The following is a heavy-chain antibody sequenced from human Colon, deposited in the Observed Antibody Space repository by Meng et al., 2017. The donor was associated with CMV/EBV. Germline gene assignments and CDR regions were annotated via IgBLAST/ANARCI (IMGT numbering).Heavy chain of an antibody. D-gene: IGHD4-23*01. CDR3: ARLNGGNSGDWFDP. CDR2: ISAYNGNT. J-gene: IGHJ5*02. CDR1: GFPFTSYS. Sequence: ASVKVSCKASGFPFTSYSFTWVRQAPGQGLEWWGWISAYNGNTNYAQIVQGRVTMTTDPSTTTAYMELRNLRSDDTAVYYCARLNGGNSGDWFDPWGQGTLVTVSS. V-gene: IGHV1-18*04.